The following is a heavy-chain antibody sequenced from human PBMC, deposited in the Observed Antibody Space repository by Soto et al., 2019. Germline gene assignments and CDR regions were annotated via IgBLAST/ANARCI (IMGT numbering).Heavy chain of an antibody. J-gene: IGHJ2*01. CDR2: ISSSSSYI. V-gene: IGHV3-21*01. Sequence: GGSPRLSCAASGFTFSSYSMNWVRQAPGKGLEWVSSISSSSSYIYYADSVKGRFTISRDNAKNSLYLQMNSLRAEDTAVYYCARDRRYSNYKFHDWYFDLWGRGTLVTVSS. D-gene: IGHD4-4*01. CDR1: GFTFSSYS. CDR3: ARDRRYSNYKFHDWYFDL.